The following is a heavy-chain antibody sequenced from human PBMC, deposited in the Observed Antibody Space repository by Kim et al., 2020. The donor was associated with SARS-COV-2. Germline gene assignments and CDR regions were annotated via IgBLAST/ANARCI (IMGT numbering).Heavy chain of an antibody. Sequence: SETLSLTCTVSGGSISSYYWSWIRQPPGKGLEWIGYIYYSGSTNYNPSLKSRVTISVDTSKNQFSLKLSSVTAADTAVYYCAREDYDYVWGRYVDYWGQGTLVTVSS. CDR3: AREDYDYVWGRYVDY. V-gene: IGHV4-59*13. J-gene: IGHJ4*02. CDR1: GGSISSYY. D-gene: IGHD3-16*01. CDR2: IYYSGST.